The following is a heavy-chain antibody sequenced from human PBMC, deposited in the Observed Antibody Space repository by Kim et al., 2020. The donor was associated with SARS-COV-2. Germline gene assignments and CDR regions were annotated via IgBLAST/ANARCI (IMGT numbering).Heavy chain of an antibody. V-gene: IGHV3-9*01. CDR3: ARGSLNPYYYGMDV. J-gene: IGHJ6*02. Sequence: ADAVKGRFTSSRDNAKNTLYLQMSRLRAEDTALYYCARGSLNPYYYGMDVWGQGTTVTVSS.